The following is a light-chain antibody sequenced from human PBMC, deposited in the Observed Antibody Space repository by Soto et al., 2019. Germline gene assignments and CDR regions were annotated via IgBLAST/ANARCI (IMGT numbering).Light chain of an antibody. V-gene: IGKV3-20*01. CDR2: GTS. CDR3: QQYQNSPRT. J-gene: IGKJ1*01. Sequence: ESVFTQSPGTLSLSPGERATLSCRASQSVSSKYLAWYQQKPGQAPRLLIYGTSNGTSKRATGIPDRFSGSGSGTDFTLTISRLEPEDFAVYYCQQYQNSPRTFGQGTKVDIK. CDR1: QSVSSKY.